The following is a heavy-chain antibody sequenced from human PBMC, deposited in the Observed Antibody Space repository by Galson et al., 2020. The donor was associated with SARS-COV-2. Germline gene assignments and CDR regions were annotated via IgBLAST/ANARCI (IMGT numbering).Heavy chain of an antibody. Sequence: LGESLKISCAVSGFTIKDFWMSWFRQASGKGLEWVANIRGDGSETNYADSVKGRFSISRDNDENSLYLQMNSLRVEDTAVYYCTREGWQGGYWGQGTRVTVSS. D-gene: IGHD6-19*01. V-gene: IGHV3-7*01. CDR2: IRGDGSET. J-gene: IGHJ4*02. CDR1: GFTIKDFW. CDR3: TREGWQGGY.